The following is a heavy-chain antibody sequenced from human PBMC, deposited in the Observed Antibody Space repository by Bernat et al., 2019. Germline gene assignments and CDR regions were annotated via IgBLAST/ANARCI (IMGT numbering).Heavy chain of an antibody. J-gene: IGHJ6*03. CDR2: IIPILGIA. D-gene: IGHD6-19*01. V-gene: IGHV1-69*02. Sequence: QVQLVQSGAEVKKPGSSVKVSCKASGGTFSSYTISWVRQAPGQGLEWMGRIIPILGIANYAQKFQGRVTITADTSTSTAYMELSILRSEDTAEYYCARAPGCYYMDVWGKGTTVTVSS. CDR3: ARAPGCYYMDV. CDR1: GGTFSSYT.